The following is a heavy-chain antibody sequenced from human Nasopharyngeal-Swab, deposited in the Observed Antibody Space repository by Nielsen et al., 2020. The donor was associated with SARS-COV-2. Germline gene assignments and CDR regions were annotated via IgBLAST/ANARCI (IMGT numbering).Heavy chain of an antibody. J-gene: IGHJ6*02. D-gene: IGHD3-10*01. CDR2: IIPIFGTA. V-gene: IGHV1-69*13. Sequence: SVKVSCKASGGTFSSYAISWVRQAPGQGLEWMGGIIPIFGTANYAQKFQGRVTITADESTSTAYMELSSLRSEDTAVYYCARGLWRFGDGYSRPYYYGMDVWGQGTTVTVSS. CDR1: GGTFSSYA. CDR3: ARGLWRFGDGYSRPYYYGMDV.